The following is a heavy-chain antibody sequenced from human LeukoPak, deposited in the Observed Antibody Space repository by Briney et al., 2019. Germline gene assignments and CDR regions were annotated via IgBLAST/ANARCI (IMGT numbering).Heavy chain of an antibody. D-gene: IGHD1-14*01. V-gene: IGHV4-31*03. J-gene: IGHJ4*02. CDR2: IYYSGTT. CDR1: GGSISSGGYY. CDR3: ARSRYHDRYYFDY. Sequence: SQTLSRTCTVPGGSISSGGYYWSWIRQHPGKGLEWIGYIYYSGTTYYNPSLKSRVTISVDTSKNQFSLKLSSVTAADTAVYYCARSRYHDRYYFDYWGQGTLVTVSS.